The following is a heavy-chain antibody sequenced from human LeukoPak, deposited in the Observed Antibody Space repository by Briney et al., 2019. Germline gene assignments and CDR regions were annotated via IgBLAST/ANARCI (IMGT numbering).Heavy chain of an antibody. V-gene: IGHV3-7*03. J-gene: IGHJ3*02. Sequence: PGGSLRLSCAASGFTFSSYWMNWARQAAGKGLEWVASINHNGNVNYYVDSVKGRFTISRDNAKNSLYLQMSNLRAEDTAVYYCARQWQVAFDIWGQGTMVTVSS. CDR3: ARQWQVAFDI. CDR1: GFTFSSYW. D-gene: IGHD6-19*01. CDR2: INHNGNVN.